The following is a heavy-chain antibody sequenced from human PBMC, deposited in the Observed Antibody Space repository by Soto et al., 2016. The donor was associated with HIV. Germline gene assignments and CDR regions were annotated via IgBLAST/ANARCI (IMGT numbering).Heavy chain of an antibody. CDR1: GGTFSSYA. CDR2: IIPIFGTA. CDR3: ARRPLWFGESPVGGMDV. D-gene: IGHD3-10*01. V-gene: IGHV1-69*13. Sequence: QVQLVQSGAEVKKPGSSVKVSCKASGGTFSSYAISWVRQAPGQGLEWMGGIIPIFGTANYAQKFQGRVTITADESTSTAYMELSSLRSEDTAVYYCARRPLWFGESPVGGMDVWGQGTTVTVSS. J-gene: IGHJ6*02.